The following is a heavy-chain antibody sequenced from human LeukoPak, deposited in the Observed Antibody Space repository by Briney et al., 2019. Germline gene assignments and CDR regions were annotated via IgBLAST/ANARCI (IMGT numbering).Heavy chain of an antibody. CDR2: ISAYNGNT. CDR1: GYTFTSYG. J-gene: IGHJ4*02. Sequence: VASVKVSCKASGYTFTSYGISWVRQAPGQGLEWMGWISAYNGNTNYAQKLQGRVTMTTDTSTSTAYMELRSLRSDDTAVYYCARGVLWFGSSAYFDYWGQGTLVTVSS. V-gene: IGHV1-18*01. CDR3: ARGVLWFGSSAYFDY. D-gene: IGHD3-10*01.